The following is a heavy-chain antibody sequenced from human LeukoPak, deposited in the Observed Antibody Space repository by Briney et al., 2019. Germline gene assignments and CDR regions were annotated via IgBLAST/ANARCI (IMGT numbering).Heavy chain of an antibody. CDR3: ARDDSSGYYFGYNWFDP. J-gene: IGHJ5*02. CDR2: IYYSGST. Sequence: PSETLSLTCTVSGGSISSSSYYWGWIRQPPGKGLEWIGHIYYSGSTYYNPSLKSRLTISIDTSKNQFSLKLSSVTAADTAVYYCARDDSSGYYFGYNWFDPWGQGTLVTVSS. V-gene: IGHV4-39*02. CDR1: GGSISSSSYY. D-gene: IGHD3-22*01.